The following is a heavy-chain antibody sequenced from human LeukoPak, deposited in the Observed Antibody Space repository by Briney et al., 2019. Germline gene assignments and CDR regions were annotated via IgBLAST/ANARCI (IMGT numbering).Heavy chain of an antibody. J-gene: IGHJ2*01. Sequence: ASVKVSCKVSGYTLTELSMHWVRQAPGKGLEWMGGFDPEDGETIYAQKFQGRVTMTEDTSTDTAYMELSSLRSEDTAVYYCATAQRYYYDCSGGFDLWGRGTLVTVSS. D-gene: IGHD3-22*01. V-gene: IGHV1-24*01. CDR2: FDPEDGET. CDR1: GYTLTELS. CDR3: ATAQRYYYDCSGGFDL.